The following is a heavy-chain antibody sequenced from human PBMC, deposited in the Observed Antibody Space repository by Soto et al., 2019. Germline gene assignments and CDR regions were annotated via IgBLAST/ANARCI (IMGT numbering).Heavy chain of an antibody. V-gene: IGHV3-21*01. CDR3: ARNTYYYDSSALGYYYGMDV. J-gene: IGHJ6*02. CDR2: ISSSSSYI. CDR1: GFTFSTYS. D-gene: IGHD3-22*01. Sequence: GGSLRLSCAASGFTFSTYSMNWVRQAPGKGLDWVSSISSSSSYIYYADSVKGRFTISRDNAKNSLYLQMTSLRAEDTAVYYCARNTYYYDSSALGYYYGMDVWGQGTTVTVSS.